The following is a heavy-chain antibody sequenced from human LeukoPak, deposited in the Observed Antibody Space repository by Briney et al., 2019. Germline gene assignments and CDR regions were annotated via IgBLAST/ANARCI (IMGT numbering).Heavy chain of an antibody. D-gene: IGHD1-20*01. Sequence: GESLKISCKGSGYSFTSYWIGWVRQMPGKGLEWMGIIYPGDSDTRYSPSFQGQVTISADKSISTAYLQWSSLKASDTAMYYCARHGPSYNWNDVPRYGMDVWGQGTTVTVSS. CDR1: GYSFTSYW. CDR2: IYPGDSDT. CDR3: ARHGPSYNWNDVPRYGMDV. J-gene: IGHJ6*02. V-gene: IGHV5-51*01.